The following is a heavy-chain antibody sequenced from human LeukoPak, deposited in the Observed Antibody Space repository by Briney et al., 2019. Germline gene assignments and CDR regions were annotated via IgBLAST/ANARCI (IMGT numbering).Heavy chain of an antibody. CDR1: GYTFTSYG. CDR3: ARVFPPQPYYDFWSGSHYYYGMDV. D-gene: IGHD3-3*01. V-gene: IGHV1-18*01. CDR2: ISAYNGNT. J-gene: IGHJ6*02. Sequence: ASVKVSCKASGYTFTSYGISWVRQAPGQGLEWMGWISAYNGNTNYAQKLQGRVTMTTDTSTSTAYMELRSLRSDDTAVYYCARVFPPQPYYDFWSGSHYYYGMDVWGQGTTVTVSS.